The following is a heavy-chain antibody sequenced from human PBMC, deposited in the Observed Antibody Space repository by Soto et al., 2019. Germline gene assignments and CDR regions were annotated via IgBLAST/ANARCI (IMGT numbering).Heavy chain of an antibody. D-gene: IGHD2-21*01. Sequence: QVQLQESGPGLVKPSQTLSLTCTVSGGSISSGGYYWSWIRQHPGKGLEWIGYIYYSGSTYYNPSLKXRVXIXEDTSKNQFSLKLSSVTAADTAVYYCARDLFYGMDVWGQGTTVTVSS. CDR2: IYYSGST. V-gene: IGHV4-31*03. CDR1: GGSISSGGYY. CDR3: ARDLFYGMDV. J-gene: IGHJ6*02.